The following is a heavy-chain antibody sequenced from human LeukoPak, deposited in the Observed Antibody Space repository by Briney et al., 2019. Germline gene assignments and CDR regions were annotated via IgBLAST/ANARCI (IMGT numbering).Heavy chain of an antibody. Sequence: SETLSLTCTVSGGSISSSSYYWGWIRQPPGKGLEWVGSMYYSGRTYYNPSLKSRVTISVDTSKNQFSLKLSSVTAADTAVYYCARARPFAYYFDYWGQGALVTVSS. J-gene: IGHJ4*02. V-gene: IGHV4-39*01. CDR1: GGSISSSSYY. CDR3: ARARPFAYYFDY. CDR2: MYYSGRT. D-gene: IGHD2/OR15-2a*01.